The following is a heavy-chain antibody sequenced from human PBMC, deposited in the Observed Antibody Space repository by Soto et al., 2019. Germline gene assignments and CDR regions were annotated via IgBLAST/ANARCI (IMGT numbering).Heavy chain of an antibody. D-gene: IGHD2-2*02. CDR2: IYYSGST. V-gene: IGHV4-59*01. J-gene: IGHJ6*02. CDR1: GESFSGYI. CDR3: ASVTRTCISTSCYRYYYGMDV. Sequence: SETLSLTCTVYGESFSGYIWTWIRQTPGKGLQWIGYIYYSGSTNYNPSLKSRVTISVDTSKNQFSLKLSSVTAADTAVYYCASVTRTCISTSCYRYYYGMDVWGQGTTVT.